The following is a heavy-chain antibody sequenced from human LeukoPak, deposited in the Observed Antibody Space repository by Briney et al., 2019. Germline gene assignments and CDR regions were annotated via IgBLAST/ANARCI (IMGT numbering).Heavy chain of an antibody. CDR2: IRYDGSSK. D-gene: IGHD4-11*01. V-gene: IGHV3-30*02. J-gene: IGHJ4*02. CDR3: AKDAPPPHSNYGRNFDY. Sequence: GGSLRLSCAASGFTFSDYGMHWVRQAPGKGLEWVAFIRYDGSSKYYADSVKGRFTISRDNSRNTLYLQMNSLRAEDTAVYYCAKDAPPPHSNYGRNFDYWGQGTLVTVSS. CDR1: GFTFSDYG.